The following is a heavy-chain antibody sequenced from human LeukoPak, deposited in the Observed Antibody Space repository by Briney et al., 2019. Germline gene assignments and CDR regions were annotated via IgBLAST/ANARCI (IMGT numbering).Heavy chain of an antibody. CDR3: ANSQGYGDYVDAFDI. Sequence: GGSLRLSCAASGFTFSSYAMGWVRQAPGKGLEWVSIISDSGDSTYSADSVKGRFTISRDNSKNTLYLQMNSLRAEDTAVYYCANSQGYGDYVDAFDIWGQGTMVTVSS. CDR2: ISDSGDST. D-gene: IGHD4-17*01. J-gene: IGHJ3*02. V-gene: IGHV3-23*01. CDR1: GFTFSSYA.